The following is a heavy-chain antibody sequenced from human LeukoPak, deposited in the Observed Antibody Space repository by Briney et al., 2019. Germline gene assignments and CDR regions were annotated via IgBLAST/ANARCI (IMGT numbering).Heavy chain of an antibody. J-gene: IGHJ4*02. V-gene: IGHV3-49*04. CDR2: IRSKAHGGTT. Sequence: PGGSLRLSCTASGFTFGDYAMSWVRQAPGKGLEWVGFIRSKAHGGTTEYAASVKGRFTISRDDSKSIAYLQMNSLKTEDTAVYYCTRGYYDSSGYPDYWGQGTLVTVSS. D-gene: IGHD3-22*01. CDR1: GFTFGDYA. CDR3: TRGYYDSSGYPDY.